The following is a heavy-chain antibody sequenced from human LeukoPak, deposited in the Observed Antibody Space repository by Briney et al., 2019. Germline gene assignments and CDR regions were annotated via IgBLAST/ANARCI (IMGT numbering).Heavy chain of an antibody. CDR3: ARGRFGESDPLDY. CDR2: INWNGGST. CDR1: GITFSSYG. J-gene: IGHJ4*02. D-gene: IGHD3-10*01. V-gene: IGHV3-20*04. Sequence: GGSLRLSCAASGITFSSYGMSWVRQAPGKGLEWVSGINWNGGSTGYADSVKGRFTISRDNAKNSLYLQMNSLRAEDTALYYCARGRFGESDPLDYWGQGTLVTVSS.